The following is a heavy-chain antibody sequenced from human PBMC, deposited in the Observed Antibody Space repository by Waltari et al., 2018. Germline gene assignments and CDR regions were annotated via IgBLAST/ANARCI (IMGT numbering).Heavy chain of an antibody. J-gene: IGHJ4*02. CDR1: GASLDNTTHY. D-gene: IGHD3-3*01. CDR2: IYYTGTT. V-gene: IGHV4-39*01. CDR3: ARHINFWSGYYFDS. Sequence: QLQLQESGPQLVKPSETLSLTCTVSGASLDNTTHYWGWVRQPPGKGLEWIGRIYYTGTTYYNPSLKSRMTISADTSKTQFSLRLSSVTAADTAVYYCARHINFWSGYYFDSWGQGTLVTVSS.